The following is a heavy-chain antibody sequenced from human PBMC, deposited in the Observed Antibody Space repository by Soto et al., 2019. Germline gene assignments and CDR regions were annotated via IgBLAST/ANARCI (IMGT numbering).Heavy chain of an antibody. D-gene: IGHD5-12*01. CDR1: GYTFSTYG. CDR3: ARESRGYEDY. J-gene: IGHJ4*02. CDR2: TSGNNDKK. Sequence: QVQLVQSGAEVTKPGASVKVSCKASGYTFSTYGISWVRQDPGQGLEWMGWTSGNNDKKNYSQKFKGRVTMTTDTYPSRAYLELRSLSTDDTALYYCARESRGYEDYWGQGTLVIVSS. V-gene: IGHV1-18*01.